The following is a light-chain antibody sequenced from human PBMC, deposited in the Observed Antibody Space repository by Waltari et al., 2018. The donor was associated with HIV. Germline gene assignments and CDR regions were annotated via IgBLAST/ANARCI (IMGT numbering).Light chain of an antibody. J-gene: IGLJ3*02. CDR2: KDS. Sequence: SYELTQPPSVSVSPGQTARITCSGDVLPKQYAYWYQQMPGQAPVLVVYKDSGRPSGIPGRFSASSSGKTVTLTSSGVQAEDEADYYCQSAESTGIGVFGGGTKLTVL. CDR3: QSAESTGIGV. CDR1: VLPKQY. V-gene: IGLV3-25*03.